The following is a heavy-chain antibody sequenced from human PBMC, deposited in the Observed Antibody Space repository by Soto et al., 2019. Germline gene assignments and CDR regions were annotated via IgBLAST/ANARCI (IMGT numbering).Heavy chain of an antibody. J-gene: IGHJ1*01. V-gene: IGHV1-18*01. CDR3: ARVPFLLENKYFQH. D-gene: IGHD1-1*01. CDR2: ISAYNGNT. CDR1: GYTFTSYG. Sequence: ASVNVSCKASGYTFTSYGISWVRQAPGQGLEWMGWISAYNGNTNYAQKLQGRVTMTTDTSTSTAYMELRSLRSDDTAVYYCARVPFLLENKYFQHWGQGTLVTVSS.